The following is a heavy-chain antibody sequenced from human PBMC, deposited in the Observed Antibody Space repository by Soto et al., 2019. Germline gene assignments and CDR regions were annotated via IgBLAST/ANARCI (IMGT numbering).Heavy chain of an antibody. CDR2: ISGSGGST. D-gene: IGHD4-17*01. V-gene: IGHV3-23*01. CDR1: GFTFSSYA. J-gene: IGHJ4*02. Sequence: GGSLRLSCAASGFTFSSYAMSWVRQAPGKGLEWVSAISGSGGSTYYADSVKGRFTISRDNSKNTLYLKMNSLRAEDTVVFYCSKDPITYMTTVTTQHNWVQGTLVTVSS. CDR3: SKDPITYMTTVTTQHN.